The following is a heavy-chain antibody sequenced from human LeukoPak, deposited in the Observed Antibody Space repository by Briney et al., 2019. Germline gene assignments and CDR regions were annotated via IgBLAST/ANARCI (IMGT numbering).Heavy chain of an antibody. Sequence: SLKISCRGSGYSSSRYYDSWGRRLPGRGLVWISRIDTDDSYTKYSPSFQGHVTISADKSINTFYLQWRCLTASDTAMYCASHGLVVVPARHAMDVWGKGTKVIVSS. CDR1: GYSSSRYY. V-gene: IGHV5-10-1*01. J-gene: IGHJ6*04. CDR2: IDTDDSYT. D-gene: IGHD2-21*01. CDR3: SHGLVVVPARHAMDV.